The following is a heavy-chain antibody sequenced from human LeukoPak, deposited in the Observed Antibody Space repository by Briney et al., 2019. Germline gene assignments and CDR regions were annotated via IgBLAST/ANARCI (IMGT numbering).Heavy chain of an antibody. D-gene: IGHD4-17*01. Sequence: GGSLRLSCAASGFTFSNYTMNWVRQAPGKGLEWVSSIIRGSGYIYYADSVKGRFTISRDNPKNSLYLQMNGLRAEDTAVYYCARGDYGDDHAFDIWGQGTMVTVSS. CDR2: IIRGSGYI. J-gene: IGHJ3*02. CDR1: GFTFSNYT. V-gene: IGHV3-21*01. CDR3: ARGDYGDDHAFDI.